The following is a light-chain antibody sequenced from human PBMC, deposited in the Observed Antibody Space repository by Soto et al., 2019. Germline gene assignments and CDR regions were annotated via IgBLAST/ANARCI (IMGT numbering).Light chain of an antibody. CDR2: DIS. J-gene: IGLJ2*01. Sequence: QSALTQPRSVSGSPGQAVTISCTGTSSDVGGYNYVSWYQQHPRRAPKLMIYDISNRPSGVPDRFSGSKSGNTASLTISGLQAEDEADYYCCSYAGSYTFVVFGGGTQLTVL. CDR3: CSYAGSYTFVV. V-gene: IGLV2-11*01. CDR1: SSDVGGYNY.